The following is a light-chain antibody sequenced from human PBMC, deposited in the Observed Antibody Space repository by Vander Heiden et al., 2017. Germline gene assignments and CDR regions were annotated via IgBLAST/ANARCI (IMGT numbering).Light chain of an antibody. V-gene: IGKV3-11*01. CDR3: QQRGNWPPLT. J-gene: IGKJ4*01. CDR2: DAS. Sequence: EIVLTQPPAPLSLSPGERATLSVRARQSVSSYLAWYQQKPGQAHRLLIYDASNRATGIPARFSGSGSGTDFTLTISSLEPEDFAVYYCQQRGNWPPLTFGGGTKVEIK. CDR1: QSVSSY.